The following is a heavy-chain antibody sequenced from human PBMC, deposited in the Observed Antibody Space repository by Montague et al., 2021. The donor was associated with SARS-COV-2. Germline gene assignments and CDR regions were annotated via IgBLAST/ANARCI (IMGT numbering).Heavy chain of an antibody. J-gene: IGHJ6*02. CDR3: ARDQGYNWNDYYYYGMDV. V-gene: IGHV4-39*07. Sequence: GKTYYNPSLKSRVTISVDTSKNQFSLKLSSVTAADTAVYYCARDQGYNWNDYYYYGMDVWGQGTTVTVSS. D-gene: IGHD1-20*01. CDR2: GKT.